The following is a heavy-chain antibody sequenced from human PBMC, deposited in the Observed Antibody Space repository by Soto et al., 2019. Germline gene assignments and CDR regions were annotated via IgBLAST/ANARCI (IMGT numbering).Heavy chain of an antibody. CDR3: AREAWVPTYYDFWSGPTPSGGMDV. J-gene: IGHJ6*02. Sequence: DSVKVSCKASGYTFTSYDINWVRQATGQALEWMRWMKPNSGNTGYAQKYQGRVTLTRNTSISTAYMELSSLRSEDTAVYCCAREAWVPTYYDFWSGPTPSGGMDVWGQGTTVTVSS. CDR2: MKPNSGNT. V-gene: IGHV1-8*01. D-gene: IGHD3-3*01. CDR1: GYTFTSYD.